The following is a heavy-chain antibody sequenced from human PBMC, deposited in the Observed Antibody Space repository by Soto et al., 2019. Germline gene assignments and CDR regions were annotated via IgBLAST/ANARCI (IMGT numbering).Heavy chain of an antibody. Sequence: QVQLVQSGAEVKKPGSSVKVSCKASGGTFSSYAISWVRQAPGQGLEWMGGIIPIFGTANYAQKFQGRVAITAEESTSTAYLELSSRSAGDTAVYYCARAEWLWSLYYFDYWGQGTLVAVSS. CDR2: IIPIFGTA. J-gene: IGHJ4*02. CDR1: GGTFSSYA. D-gene: IGHD3-3*01. V-gene: IGHV1-69*12. CDR3: ARAEWLWSLYYFDY.